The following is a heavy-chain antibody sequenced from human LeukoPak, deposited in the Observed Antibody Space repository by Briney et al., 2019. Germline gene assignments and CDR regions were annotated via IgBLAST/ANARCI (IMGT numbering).Heavy chain of an antibody. J-gene: IGHJ3*02. CDR2: ISGSGGST. CDR3: AKDLGADSSSWSFDDAFDI. CDR1: GFTFSNYA. V-gene: IGHV3-23*01. Sequence: PGASLRLSCAASGFTFSNYAMSWVRQAPGKGLEWVSAISGSGGSTYYADSVKGRFTISRDNSKNTLYLQMNSLRAEDTAVYYCAKDLGADSSSWSFDDAFDIWGQGAMVTVSS. D-gene: IGHD6-13*01.